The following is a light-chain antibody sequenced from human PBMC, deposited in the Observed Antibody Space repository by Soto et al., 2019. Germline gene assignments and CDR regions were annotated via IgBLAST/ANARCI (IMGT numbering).Light chain of an antibody. Sequence: EMVMTQSPATLSLSPGQRGTLSCRASQSVSSNLAWYQQKPGQAPRLLIYDASTRATGIPVRFSGSGSGTEFTLTISSLQSEDFAVYYCQQYATSPALTFGGGTKVDIK. CDR3: QQYATSPALT. CDR1: QSVSSN. CDR2: DAS. J-gene: IGKJ4*01. V-gene: IGKV3-15*01.